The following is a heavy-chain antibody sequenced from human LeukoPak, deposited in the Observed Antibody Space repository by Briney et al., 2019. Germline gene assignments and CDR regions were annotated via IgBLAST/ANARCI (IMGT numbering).Heavy chain of an antibody. V-gene: IGHV1-69*04. CDR1: GGTFSSYA. Sequence: SVKVSCKASGGTFSSYAISWVRQAPGQGLEWMGRIIPILGIANYAQKFQGRVTITADKSTSTAYMELSSLRSEDTAVYYCARPRTSSSWYGGEFDYWGQGTLVTVSS. D-gene: IGHD6-13*01. CDR3: ARPRTSSSWYGGEFDY. CDR2: IIPILGIA. J-gene: IGHJ4*02.